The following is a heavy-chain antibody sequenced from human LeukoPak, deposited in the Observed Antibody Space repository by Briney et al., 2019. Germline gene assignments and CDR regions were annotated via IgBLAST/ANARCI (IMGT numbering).Heavy chain of an antibody. CDR2: ISGSGGNT. D-gene: IGHD6-13*01. CDR3: AKKSWDNWFDP. CDR1: GFTFSSSA. V-gene: IGHV3-23*01. J-gene: IGHJ5*02. Sequence: GGSLRLSCAASGFTFSSSAMSWVRHAPGKGLEWVSGISGSGGNTYYADSVKGRFTISRDNSKNTLFLQMNSLRAEDTAVYFCAKKSWDNWFDPWGQGTLVTVSS.